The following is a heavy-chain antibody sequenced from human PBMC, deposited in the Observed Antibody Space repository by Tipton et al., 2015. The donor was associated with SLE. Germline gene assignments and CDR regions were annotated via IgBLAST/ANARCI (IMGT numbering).Heavy chain of an antibody. CDR1: GYSFTSYW. CDR2: IYPGDSDI. D-gene: IGHD3-22*01. J-gene: IGHJ4*02. CDR3: ARVRGLRVASSGCVTVDF. V-gene: IGHV5-51*03. Sequence: QLVQSGAEVKKPGESLKISCKGSGYSFTSYWIGWVRQMPGKGLEWMGIIYPGDSDIKYSPSFQGRVTMSTDKSINTAYLQWSSLKASDTAIYYCARVRGLRVASSGCVTVDFWGQGTLVTVSS.